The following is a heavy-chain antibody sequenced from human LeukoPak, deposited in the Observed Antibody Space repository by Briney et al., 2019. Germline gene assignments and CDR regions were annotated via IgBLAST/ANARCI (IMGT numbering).Heavy chain of an antibody. CDR2: ISSSSSYI. CDR3: ARELPSDSYGSNWFDP. Sequence: GGSLRLSCAASGFTFSSYSMNWVRQAPGKGLEWVSSISSSSSYIYYADSVKGRFTTSRDNAKNSLYLQMNSLRAEDTAVYYCARELPSDSYGSNWFDPWGQGTLVTVSS. J-gene: IGHJ5*02. D-gene: IGHD5-18*01. V-gene: IGHV3-21*01. CDR1: GFTFSSYS.